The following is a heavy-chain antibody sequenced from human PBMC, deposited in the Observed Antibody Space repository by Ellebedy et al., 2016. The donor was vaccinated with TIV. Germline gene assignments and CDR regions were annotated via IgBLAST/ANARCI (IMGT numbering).Heavy chain of an antibody. CDR3: ARRITGTYGDDALDI. V-gene: IGHV3-53*01. J-gene: IGHJ3*02. Sequence: GESLKISCAASGFTVSYTYMSWVRQAPGKGLEWVSVIHTGGDTYYADSVKGRFTIYRDSSKNTLYLQMNSLRAEDTAVYYCARRITGTYGDDALDIWGQGTMVTVSS. CDR1: GFTVSYTY. CDR2: IHTGGDT. D-gene: IGHD1-20*01.